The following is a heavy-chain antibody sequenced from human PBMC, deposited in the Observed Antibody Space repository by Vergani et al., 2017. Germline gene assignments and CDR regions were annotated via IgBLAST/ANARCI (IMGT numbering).Heavy chain of an antibody. J-gene: IGHJ2*01. D-gene: IGHD2-21*02. Sequence: QVQLVQSGAEVKKPGSSVKVSCKASGCTFSSYAISWVRQAPGQGLEWMGGIIPIFGTANYAQKFQGRVTITADESTSTAYMELSSLRSEDTAVYYCAVAXCGGDCYSYWYFDLWGRGTLVTVSS. CDR1: GCTFSSYA. CDR3: AVAXCGGDCYSYWYFDL. CDR2: IIPIFGTA. V-gene: IGHV1-69*12.